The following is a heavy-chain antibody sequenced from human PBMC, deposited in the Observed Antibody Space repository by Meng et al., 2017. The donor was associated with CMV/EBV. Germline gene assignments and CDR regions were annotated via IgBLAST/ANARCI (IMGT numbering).Heavy chain of an antibody. CDR3: ARAYPGYHYDFWSGYYKSYYYGMDV. D-gene: IGHD3-3*01. CDR2: MNPNSGNT. J-gene: IGHJ6*02. Sequence: ASVKVSRQASVYTFTSYDINWVRQATGQGLEWMGWMNPNSGNTGYAQKFQGRVTMTRNTSISTAYMELSSLRSEDTAVYYCARAYPGYHYDFWSGYYKSYYYGMDVWGQGTTVTVSS. CDR1: VYTFTSYD. V-gene: IGHV1-8*01.